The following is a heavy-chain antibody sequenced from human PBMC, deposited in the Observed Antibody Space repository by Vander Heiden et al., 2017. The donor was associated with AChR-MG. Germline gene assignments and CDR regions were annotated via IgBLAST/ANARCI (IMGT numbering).Heavy chain of an antibody. CDR1: GFTFSSYR. V-gene: IGHV3-21*01. CDR3: AGGGGGDIVVVPAAIYYYYGMDV. CDR2: ILSNDSNK. J-gene: IGHJ6*02. D-gene: IGHD2-2*01. Sequence: EVQLVESGGGLVKPGGSLRLSCAASGFTFSSYRSNWVPQAPGEGVGGVAFILSNDSNKDHAKPGRGRFTNSKNNAKNHLYLKMNSLGAEETAVYYWAGGGGGDIVVVPAAIYYYYGMDVWGQGTTVTVSS.